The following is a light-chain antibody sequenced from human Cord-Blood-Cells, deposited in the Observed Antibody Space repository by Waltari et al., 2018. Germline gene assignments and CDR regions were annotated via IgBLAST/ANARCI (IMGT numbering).Light chain of an antibody. Sequence: SSELTQDPAVSVALGQTVRITCQGDSLSRYYASWCQQKPGQAPVRVIYDQNNRPSGIPEQFSGSSSRKTASLTITGAQGEDEADYYYNARDSCGNHGVFGGGTKRTVL. J-gene: IGLJ3*02. CDR2: DQN. V-gene: IGLV3-19*01. CDR3: NARDSCGNHGV. CDR1: SLSRYY.